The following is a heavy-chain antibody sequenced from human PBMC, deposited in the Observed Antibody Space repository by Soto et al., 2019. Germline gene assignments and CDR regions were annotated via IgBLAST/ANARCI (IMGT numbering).Heavy chain of an antibody. J-gene: IGHJ4*02. Sequence: SAKVCSEECRVGFTCNSLRWACHYKEKGFEWMGWINVNSGGTKYAQKFQGWVTMTRDTYISTAYMELSRLRSDDTAVYYCARGDKLSYYPHFAYRGKGSLVPVSS. CDR3: ARGDKLSYYPHFAY. D-gene: IGHD3-16*02. CDR1: RVGFTCNS. V-gene: IGHV1-2*04. CDR2: INVNSGGT.